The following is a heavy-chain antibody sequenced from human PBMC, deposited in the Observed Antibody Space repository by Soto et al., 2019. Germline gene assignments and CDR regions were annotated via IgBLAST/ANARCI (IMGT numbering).Heavy chain of an antibody. CDR1: GFTFSSYS. D-gene: IGHD2-2*01. J-gene: IGHJ6*02. V-gene: IGHV3-21*01. CDR2: ISSSSSYI. CDR3: ARDPGYCSSTSCYGRDYYYYGMDV. Sequence: EVQLVESGGGLVKPGGSLRLSCAASGFTFSSYSMNWVRQAPGKGLEWVSSISSSSSYIYYADSVKGRFTISRDNAKNSLYLQMNSLRAEDTAVYYCARDPGYCSSTSCYGRDYYYYGMDVWGQGTTVTVSS.